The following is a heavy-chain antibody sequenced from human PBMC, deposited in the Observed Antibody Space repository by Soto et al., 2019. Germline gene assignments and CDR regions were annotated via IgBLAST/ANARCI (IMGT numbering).Heavy chain of an antibody. J-gene: IGHJ4*02. V-gene: IGHV3-23*01. Sequence: PGGSLRLSCAASGFTFSRYAMSWVRQAPGKGLEWVSSLHGSGGSTHYADSVKGRFTISGDNSKNTLYLQMNSLRAEDTAVYYCAPLGHTYYDFLERALNWGQGTLVTVSS. CDR1: GFTFSRYA. CDR3: APLGHTYYDFLERALN. D-gene: IGHD3-3*01. CDR2: LHGSGGST.